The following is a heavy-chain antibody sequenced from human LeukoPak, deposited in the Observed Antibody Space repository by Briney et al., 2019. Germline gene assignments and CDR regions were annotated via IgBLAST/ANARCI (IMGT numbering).Heavy chain of an antibody. CDR3: AREGSMTALPFVSIDY. CDR1: GGSISTFY. V-gene: IGHV4-4*07. Sequence: PSETLSLTCTVSGGSISTFYWSWIRQPAGKGLEWIGRIHTSGSTDYNPSLKRRVTMSVDTSKTQFSLKLSSVAAADTAVYYCAREGSMTALPFVSIDYWGQGTLVTVSS. J-gene: IGHJ4*02. CDR2: IHTSGST. D-gene: IGHD6-6*01.